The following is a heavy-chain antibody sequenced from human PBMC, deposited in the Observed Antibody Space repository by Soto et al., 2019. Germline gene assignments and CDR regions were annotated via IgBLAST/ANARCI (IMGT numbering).Heavy chain of an antibody. CDR1: GFTLSIYA. J-gene: IGHJ4*02. D-gene: IGHD3-22*01. Sequence: GGSLRLSYSSSGFTLSIYAIHWVRQAPGKGVGYVATISPNGGSTYYADSVKGRFAISRDNSKNTLYLQMSSLRAEDTAVYYCVKGEYYYDSGAYYPFDYWGQG. V-gene: IGHV3-64D*06. CDR2: ISPNGGST. CDR3: VKGEYYYDSGAYYPFDY.